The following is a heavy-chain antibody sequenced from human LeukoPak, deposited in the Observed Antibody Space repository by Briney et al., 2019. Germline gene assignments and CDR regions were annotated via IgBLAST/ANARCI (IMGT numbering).Heavy chain of an antibody. CDR3: ARGSGYSYGAFDY. V-gene: IGHV3-74*01. CDR2: INSDGSST. D-gene: IGHD5-18*01. Sequence: PGGSLRLSCAASGFTFSSYWMHWVRQAPGKGLGWVSRINSDGSSTNYADSVKGGVTISRDNAKNTLYLQMNSLRAEDTAAYYCARGSGYSYGAFDYWGQGTLVTVSS. J-gene: IGHJ4*02. CDR1: GFTFSSYW.